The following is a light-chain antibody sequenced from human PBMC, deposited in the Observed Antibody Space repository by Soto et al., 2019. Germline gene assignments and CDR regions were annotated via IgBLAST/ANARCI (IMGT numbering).Light chain of an antibody. CDR3: CSYAGSITSYYV. CDR2: EVS. V-gene: IGLV2-23*02. Sequence: QSVLTQPASVSGSPGQSITISCTGTSSDVGSYNLVSWYQQHPGKAPKLMIYEVSKRPSGVSNRFSGPKSGNTASLTISGLQAEDEADYYCCSYAGSITSYYVFGIGTKVTVL. CDR1: SSDVGSYNL. J-gene: IGLJ1*01.